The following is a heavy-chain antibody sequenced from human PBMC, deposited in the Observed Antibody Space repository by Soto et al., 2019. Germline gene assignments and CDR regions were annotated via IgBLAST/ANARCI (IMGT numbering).Heavy chain of an antibody. J-gene: IGHJ5*02. D-gene: IGHD3-3*01. Sequence: QVQLVQSGAEVKKPGSSVKVSCKASGGTFSSYAISWVRQAPGQGLEWMGGIIPIFGTANYAQKFQGRVTITAEESMSTAYRGLSSLRSEDRAVYYCARGGFLEWLVPNRNNWFDPWGQGTLFTVS. CDR1: GGTFSSYA. V-gene: IGHV1-69*01. CDR3: ARGGFLEWLVPNRNNWFDP. CDR2: IIPIFGTA.